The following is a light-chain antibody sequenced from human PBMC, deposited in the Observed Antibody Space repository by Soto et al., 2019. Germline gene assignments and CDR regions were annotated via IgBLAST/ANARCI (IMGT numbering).Light chain of an antibody. CDR3: SSYTTSNTRQIV. Sequence: QSVLTQPASVSGSPGQSTNISCTGTSSDVGGYNYVSWYQHHPGKAPKLIICDVSNRPSGVSNPFSGSKSGNTASLTISGLQPEDEADYYCSSYTTSNTRQIVFGTGTKVTVL. J-gene: IGLJ1*01. CDR1: SSDVGGYNY. V-gene: IGLV2-14*03. CDR2: DVS.